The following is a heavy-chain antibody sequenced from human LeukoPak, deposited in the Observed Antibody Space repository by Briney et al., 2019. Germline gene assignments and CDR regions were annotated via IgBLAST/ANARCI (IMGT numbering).Heavy chain of an antibody. CDR1: GYSFNTFW. CDR3: ARHRYFDY. CDR2: IYPGDSDT. J-gene: IGHJ4*02. V-gene: IGHV5-51*01. Sequence: GESLQISCKASGYSFNTFWIAWVRQMPGKGLEWMGIIYPGDSDTRYSPSFQGQVTISADKSLSTAYLQWNSLKASDTAMYYCARHRYFDYWGQGTLVTVSS.